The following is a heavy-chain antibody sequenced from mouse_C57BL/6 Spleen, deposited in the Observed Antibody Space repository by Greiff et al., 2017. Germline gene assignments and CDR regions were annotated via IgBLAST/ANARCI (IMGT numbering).Heavy chain of an antibody. V-gene: IGHV1-62-2*01. CDR3: ARHGLYYYGSTPGYWYFDV. J-gene: IGHJ1*03. CDR2: FYPGSGSI. Sequence: VNVVESGAELVKPGASVKLSCKASGYTFTEYTIHWVKQRSGQGLGWIGWFYPGSGSIKYNEKFKDKATLTADKSSSTVYMELSRLTSEDSAVYFCARHGLYYYGSTPGYWYFDVWGTGTTVTVSS. D-gene: IGHD1-1*01. CDR1: GYTFTEYT.